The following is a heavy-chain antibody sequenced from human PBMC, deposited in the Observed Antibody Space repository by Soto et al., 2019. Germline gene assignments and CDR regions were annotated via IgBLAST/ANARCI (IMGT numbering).Heavy chain of an antibody. CDR3: ARDCSSTSCYGTYYYYYMDV. CDR2: ISAYNGNT. D-gene: IGHD2-2*01. V-gene: IGHV1-8*02. CDR1: GYTFTSYG. Sequence: ASVKVSCKASGYTFTSYGISWVRQAPGQGLEWMGWISAYNGNTGYAQKFQGRVTMTRNTSISTAYMELSSLRSEDTAVYYCARDCSSTSCYGTYYYYYMDVWGKGTTVTVSS. J-gene: IGHJ6*03.